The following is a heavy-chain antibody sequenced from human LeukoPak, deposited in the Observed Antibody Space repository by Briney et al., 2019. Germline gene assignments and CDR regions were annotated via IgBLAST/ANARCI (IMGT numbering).Heavy chain of an antibody. J-gene: IGHJ4*02. CDR2: ISYDGSNK. D-gene: IGHD3-10*01. V-gene: IGHV3-30*04. Sequence: PGRSLRLSCAASGFTFSSYAVHWVRQAPGKGLEWVAVISYDGSNKYYADSVKGRFTISRDNSKNTLYLQMDSLRAEDTAVYYCARDPHNYGSGSLGVWGQGTLVTVSS. CDR3: ARDPHNYGSGSLGV. CDR1: GFTFSSYA.